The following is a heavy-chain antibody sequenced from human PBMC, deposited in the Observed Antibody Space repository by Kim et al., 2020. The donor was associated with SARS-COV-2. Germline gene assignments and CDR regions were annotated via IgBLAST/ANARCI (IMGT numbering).Heavy chain of an antibody. CDR3: ARVGGYSYGYYVDY. CDR1: GGSISSGGYY. D-gene: IGHD5-18*01. J-gene: IGHJ4*02. V-gene: IGHV4-31*03. Sequence: SETLSLTCTVSGGSISSGGYYWSWIRQHPGKGLEWIGYIYYSGSTNYNPSLKSRVTISVDTSKNQFSLKLSSVTAADTAVYYCARVGGYSYGYYVDYWGQGTLVTVSS. CDR2: IYYSGST.